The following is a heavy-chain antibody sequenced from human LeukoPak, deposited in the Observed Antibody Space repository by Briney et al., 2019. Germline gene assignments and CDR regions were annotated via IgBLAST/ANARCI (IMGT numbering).Heavy chain of an antibody. CDR1: GFTFRSYW. V-gene: IGHV3-74*01. CDR2: INSDGSST. D-gene: IGHD1/OR15-1a*01. J-gene: IGHJ6*02. CDR3: ARDSFWEHPLYYYYYYGMDV. Sequence: GGSLRLSCAASGFTFRSYWMYWVRQVPGKGLVWVSRINSDGSSTDYADSVKGRFTISRDNAKNTLYLQMNSLRAEDTAVYYCARDSFWEHPLYYYYYYGMDVWGQGTTVTVSS.